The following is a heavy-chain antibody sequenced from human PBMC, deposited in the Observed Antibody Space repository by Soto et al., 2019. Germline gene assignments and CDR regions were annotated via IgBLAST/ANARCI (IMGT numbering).Heavy chain of an antibody. J-gene: IGHJ6*02. CDR3: ARLGGRYYGMDV. CDR2: IYYSGST. D-gene: IGHD2-15*01. V-gene: IGHV4-39*01. CDR1: GCSISISSYY. Sequence: SETLSLTCTVSGCSISISSYYWCWILQPPGKGLEWIGSIYYSGSTYYNPSLKSRVTISVDTSKNQFSLKLSSVTAADTAVYYCARLGGRYYGMDVWGQGTTVTVSS.